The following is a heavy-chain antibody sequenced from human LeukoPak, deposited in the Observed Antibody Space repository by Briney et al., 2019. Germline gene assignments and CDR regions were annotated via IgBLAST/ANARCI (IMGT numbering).Heavy chain of an antibody. CDR1: GFTFSSYA. V-gene: IGHV3-30*04. D-gene: IGHD2-15*01. CDR2: ISYDGSNK. J-gene: IGHJ1*01. Sequence: GGSLRLSCAASGFTFSSYAMHWVRQAPGKGLEWVAVISYDGSNKYYADSVKGRFTISRDNSKNTLYLQMNSLRAEDTAVYYCARGSDPYCSGGSCYREYFQHWGQGTLVTVSS. CDR3: ARGSDPYCSGGSCYREYFQH.